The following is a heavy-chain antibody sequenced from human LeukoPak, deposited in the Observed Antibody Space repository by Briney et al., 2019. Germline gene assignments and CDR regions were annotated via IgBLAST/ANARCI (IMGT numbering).Heavy chain of an antibody. V-gene: IGHV3-23*01. CDR1: GFTFSSYA. Sequence: PGGSLRLSCAASGFTFSSYAMSWVRQAPGKGLEWVSAISGSGGSTYYADSVKGRFTISRDNSKNTLYLQMNSLRAEDTAVYYCANVEAAGTGGGFDYWGQGTLVTVSS. J-gene: IGHJ4*02. D-gene: IGHD6-13*01. CDR3: ANVEAAGTGGGFDY. CDR2: ISGSGGST.